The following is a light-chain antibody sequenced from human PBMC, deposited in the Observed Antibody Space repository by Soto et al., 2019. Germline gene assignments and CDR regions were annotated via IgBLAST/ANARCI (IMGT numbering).Light chain of an antibody. J-gene: IGKJ1*01. V-gene: IGKV1-5*03. CDR1: QSISIW. Sequence: DIQMTQSPSTLSASVGDRVTITCRASQSISIWLAWYQQKPGKAPKLLIYQASSLQTGVPSRFSGSGSRTEFTLSISSLQPDDFATYWCQQYDSYPVTFGQGTKVEIK. CDR2: QAS. CDR3: QQYDSYPVT.